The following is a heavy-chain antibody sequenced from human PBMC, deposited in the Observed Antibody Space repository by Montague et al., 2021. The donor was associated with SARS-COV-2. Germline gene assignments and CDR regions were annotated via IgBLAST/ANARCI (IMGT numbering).Heavy chain of an antibody. Sequence: SLRLSCAASGFTFRAYSMIWVRQGPEKGPEWVSAVDKTGSDIFYADSVKGRFTMSRDNANSYLYLQMNSLRVEDTAVYYCVKEGPLALAGLFESWGQGTLVTVSS. CDR3: VKEGPLALAGLFES. CDR2: VDKTGSDI. J-gene: IGHJ4*02. V-gene: IGHV3-21*04. CDR1: GFTFRAYS. D-gene: IGHD6-19*01.